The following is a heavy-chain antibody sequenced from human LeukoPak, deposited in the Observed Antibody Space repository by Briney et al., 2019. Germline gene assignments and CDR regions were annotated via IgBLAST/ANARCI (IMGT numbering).Heavy chain of an antibody. D-gene: IGHD3-10*02. CDR3: AELGITMIGGV. J-gene: IGHJ6*04. Sequence: GGSLRLSCAASGFTFSSYYMVWVRQAPGKGLGGVSYISSSGSTIYYADSVKGRFTISRDNAKNSLYLQMNSLRAEDTAVYYCAELGITMIGGVWGKGTTVTISS. CDR1: GFTFSSYY. CDR2: ISSSGSTI. V-gene: IGHV3-48*03.